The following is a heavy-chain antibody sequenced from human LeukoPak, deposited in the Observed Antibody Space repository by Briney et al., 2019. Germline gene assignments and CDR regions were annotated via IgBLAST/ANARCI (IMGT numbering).Heavy chain of an antibody. CDR3: ARRTYYYGSGSYNNNYYYYMDV. CDR1: GYTFTNYG. V-gene: IGHV1-18*01. J-gene: IGHJ6*03. CDR2: ISGYNGDT. D-gene: IGHD3-10*01. Sequence: ASVKVSCKASGYTFTNYGISWVRQTPGQGLEWMGCISGYNGDTNYAKKVQGRVTMTTDTSTSTAYMELRSLRSDDTAVYYCARRTYYYGSGSYNNNYYYYMDVWGKGTTVTVSS.